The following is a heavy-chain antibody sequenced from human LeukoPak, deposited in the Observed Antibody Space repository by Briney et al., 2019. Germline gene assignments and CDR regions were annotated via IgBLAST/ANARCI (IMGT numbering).Heavy chain of an antibody. D-gene: IGHD1-20*01. CDR3: ARGWYNWNPVWFDP. J-gene: IGHJ5*02. Sequence: PGRSLRLSCAASGFTFSSYAMHWVRQAPGKGLEWVAVISYDGSNKYYADSVKGRFTISRDNSKNTLYLQMNSLRAEDTAVYYCARGWYNWNPVWFDPWGQGTLVTVSS. CDR2: ISYDGSNK. V-gene: IGHV3-30-3*01. CDR1: GFTFSSYA.